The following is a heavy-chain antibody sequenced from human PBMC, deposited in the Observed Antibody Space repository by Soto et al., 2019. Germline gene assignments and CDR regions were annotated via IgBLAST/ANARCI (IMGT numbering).Heavy chain of an antibody. V-gene: IGHV4-4*02. J-gene: IGHJ5*01. Sequence: QVHLQESGPGLVAPSGTLSLTCTLSGGSVRAPDWWNWVRQSPDKGLEWIAEVHISGHSNYNPSLRSRVSVSRDSSKNQFYRNLNAVPAADTAIYHWARGRQGCPANNGYSDPGGQGTQATTPS. CDR2: VHISGHS. CDR3: ARGRQGCPANNGYSDP. D-gene: IGHD2-15*01. CDR1: GGSVRAPDW.